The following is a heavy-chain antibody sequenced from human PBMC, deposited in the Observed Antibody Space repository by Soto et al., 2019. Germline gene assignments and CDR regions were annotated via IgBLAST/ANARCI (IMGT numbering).Heavy chain of an antibody. D-gene: IGHD1-26*01. CDR3: ARWGELLGGDYYYGMDV. V-gene: IGHV4-39*07. CDR2: INHSGST. J-gene: IGHJ6*02. CDR1: GGSISSSSY. Sequence: SETLSLTCTVSGGSISSSSYWGWIRQPPGKGLEWIGEINHSGSTNYNPSLKSRVTISVDTSKNQFSLKLSSVTAADTAVYYCARWGELLGGDYYYGMDVWGQGTTVTVSS.